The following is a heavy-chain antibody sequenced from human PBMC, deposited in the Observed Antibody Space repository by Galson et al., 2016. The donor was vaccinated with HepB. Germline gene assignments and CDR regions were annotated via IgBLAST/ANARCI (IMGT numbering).Heavy chain of an antibody. Sequence: SLRLSCAASGFTFSRSWMSWVRQAPGKGLEWVANIKQDGSEKYYVDSVKGRFTISRDNAKNSLYLQINSLSAEDTAVYYCARDRGGTYSNCFDYWGQGTMVTVSP. CDR1: GFTFSRSW. D-gene: IGHD1-26*01. V-gene: IGHV3-7*03. J-gene: IGHJ4*02. CDR2: IKQDGSEK. CDR3: ARDRGGTYSNCFDY.